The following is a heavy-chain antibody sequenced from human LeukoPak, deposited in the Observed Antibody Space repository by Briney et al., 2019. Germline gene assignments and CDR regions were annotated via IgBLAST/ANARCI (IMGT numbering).Heavy chain of an antibody. CDR3: ARDPALEWEPTQPQY. V-gene: IGHV3-30*04. Sequence: PGGSLRLSCAASGFTFSDYAMHWVRQAPGKGLEWVAVISYDGSNKYYADSVKGRFTISRDNSKNTLYLQMNSLRAEDTAVYYCARDPALEWEPTQPQYWGQGTLVTVSS. CDR1: GFTFSDYA. D-gene: IGHD3-3*01. CDR2: ISYDGSNK. J-gene: IGHJ4*02.